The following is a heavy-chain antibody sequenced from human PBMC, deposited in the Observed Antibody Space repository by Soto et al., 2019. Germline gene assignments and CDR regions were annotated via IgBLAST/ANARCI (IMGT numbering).Heavy chain of an antibody. V-gene: IGHV3-30*18. CDR2: ISYDGSNK. CDR3: AKVVGRWYFDY. Sequence: QVQLVESGGGVVQPGRSLRLSCAASGFTFSSYGMHWVRQAPGKGLEWVAVISYDGSNKYYADSVKGRFTISRDNSKNTLYLQMNSLRAEDTAVYYCAKVVGRWYFDYWGQGTLVTVSS. CDR1: GFTFSSYG. D-gene: IGHD2-15*01. J-gene: IGHJ4*02.